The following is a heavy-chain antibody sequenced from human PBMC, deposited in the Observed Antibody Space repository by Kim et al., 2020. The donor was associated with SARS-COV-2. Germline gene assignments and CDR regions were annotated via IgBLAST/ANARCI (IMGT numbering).Heavy chain of an antibody. V-gene: IGHV4-31*03. D-gene: IGHD4-17*01. CDR1: GGSISSGGYY. CDR2: IYYSGST. CDR3: ARVTVVPYYFDY. J-gene: IGHJ4*02. Sequence: SETLSLTCTVSGGSISSGGYYWSWIRQHPGKGLEWIGYIYYSGSTYYNPSLKSRVTISVDTSKNQFSLKLSSVTAADTAVYYCARVTVVPYYFDYWGQGTLVTFSS.